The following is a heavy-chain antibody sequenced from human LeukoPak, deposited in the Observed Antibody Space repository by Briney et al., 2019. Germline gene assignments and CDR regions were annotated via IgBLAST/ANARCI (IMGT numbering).Heavy chain of an antibody. CDR1: GFTFSSYE. CDR3: ARGASIQWLVPNYFDY. Sequence: GGSLRLSCAASGFTFSSYEMNWVRQAPGKGLEWVSYISSSGSTIYYADSVKGRFTISRDNAKNSLYLQMNSLRAEDTAVYYCARGASIQWLVPNYFDYWGQGTLVTVSS. D-gene: IGHD6-19*01. CDR2: ISSSGSTI. J-gene: IGHJ4*02. V-gene: IGHV3-48*03.